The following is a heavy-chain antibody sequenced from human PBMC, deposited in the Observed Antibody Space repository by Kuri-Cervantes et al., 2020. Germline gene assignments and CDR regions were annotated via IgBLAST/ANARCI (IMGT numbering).Heavy chain of an antibody. J-gene: IGHJ6*02. CDR2: INPNSGGT. CDR1: GYTFTGYY. V-gene: IGHV1-2*02. CDR3: ARQLYIAVAGNYYSMDV. D-gene: IGHD6-19*01. Sequence: ASVKVSCKASGYTFTGYYMHWVRQAPGQGLEWMGWINPNSGGTNYAQKFQGRVTMTRDTSISTAYMELSSLRSEDTAVYYCARQLYIAVAGNYYSMDVWGQGTTVTVSS.